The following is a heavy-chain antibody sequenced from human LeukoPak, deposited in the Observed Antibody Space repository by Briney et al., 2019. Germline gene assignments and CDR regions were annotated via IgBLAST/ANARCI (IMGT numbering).Heavy chain of an antibody. CDR3: ARAQGSIEVPDY. D-gene: IGHD6-19*01. CDR2: ISSSSYT. V-gene: IGHV3-11*06. CDR1: GFTFSDYY. J-gene: IGHJ4*02. Sequence: GGSLRLSCAASGFTFSDYYMSWIRQAPGKGLEWVSHISSSSYTNYADSVKGRFTISRDNAKNSLYLQMNSLRAEDTAVYYCARAQGSIEVPDYWGQGTLVTVSS.